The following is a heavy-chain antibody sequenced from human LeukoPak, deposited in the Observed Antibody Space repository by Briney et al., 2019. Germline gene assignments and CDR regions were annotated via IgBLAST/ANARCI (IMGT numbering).Heavy chain of an antibody. Sequence: PGGSLRLSCTASGFTFSNYAMTWVRQAPGKGLEWVSGISGNGGSTYYADSVKGRFTISRDHSKNSLHLQMNSLRAEDTAVYYCAKTSGSYFAGFDCWGQGTLVTVSS. V-gene: IGHV3-23*01. CDR1: GFTFSNYA. J-gene: IGHJ4*02. CDR2: ISGNGGST. CDR3: AKTSGSYFAGFDC. D-gene: IGHD3-22*01.